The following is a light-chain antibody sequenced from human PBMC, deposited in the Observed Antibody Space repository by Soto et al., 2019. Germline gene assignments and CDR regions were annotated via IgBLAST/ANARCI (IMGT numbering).Light chain of an antibody. CDR3: QQSCSTPLT. V-gene: IGKV1-39*01. Sequence: DIQMTQSPSSLSASVGDRVTITCRASQSISSYLNWYQQKPGKAPKLLIYAASSLQSGVPSRFSGSGSGTDFTLTISSLQPEDFATYYYQQSCSTPLTFGGGTKVEIK. J-gene: IGKJ4*01. CDR1: QSISSY. CDR2: AAS.